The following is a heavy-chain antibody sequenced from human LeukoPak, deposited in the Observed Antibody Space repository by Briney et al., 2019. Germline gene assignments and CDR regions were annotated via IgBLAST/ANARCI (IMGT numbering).Heavy chain of an antibody. J-gene: IGHJ4*02. CDR2: LSATGGSA. V-gene: IGHV3-23*01. Sequence: GGTLRLSCAASGFIFDNFGMSWVRQAPGKGLEWVSALSATGGSAYYAASARGRFTTSRDNSKNILYLEMNSLRVDDTAVHYCAKDTAPLGATKEFDHWGQGTLVTVSS. CDR3: AKDTAPLGATKEFDH. D-gene: IGHD1-26*01. CDR1: GFIFDNFG.